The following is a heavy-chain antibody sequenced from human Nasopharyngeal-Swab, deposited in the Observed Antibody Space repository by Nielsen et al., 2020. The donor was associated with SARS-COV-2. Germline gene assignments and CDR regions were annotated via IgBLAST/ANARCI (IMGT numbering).Heavy chain of an antibody. J-gene: IGHJ6*03. Sequence: GESLKISCVASGFTFSSHATSWVRQAPGKGLDWVSSISANGGNTYYADSVKGRVTISRDNSQNMLYLQMNSLSAEDTAVYHCAKDLYSDYYMDVWGKGTTVTVSS. D-gene: IGHD4-11*01. V-gene: IGHV3-23*01. CDR1: GFTFSSHA. CDR3: AKDLYSDYYMDV. CDR2: ISANGGNT.